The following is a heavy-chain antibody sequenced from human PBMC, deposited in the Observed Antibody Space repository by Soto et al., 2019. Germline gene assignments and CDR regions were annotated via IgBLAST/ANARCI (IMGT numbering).Heavy chain of an antibody. J-gene: IGHJ4*02. CDR2: INPTSGGT. V-gene: IGHV1-2*02. Sequence: XSVKVSCKTSVYRFSSYYIHWIRQAPGQGLEWMGWINPTSGGTVYAQNFQDRVTMTRDTSISTAYMELRRLNSDDTAVYYCARDPDYGDYWGYFFDYWGQGPPVTVSS. CDR1: VYRFSSYY. CDR3: ARDPDYGDYWGYFFDY. D-gene: IGHD4-17*01.